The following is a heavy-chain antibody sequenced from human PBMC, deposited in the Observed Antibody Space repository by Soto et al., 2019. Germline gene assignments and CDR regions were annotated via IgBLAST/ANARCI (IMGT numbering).Heavy chain of an antibody. CDR3: ARGSEPKGEFDF. CDR1: GFTFSDHY. J-gene: IGHJ4*02. D-gene: IGHD3-10*01. CDR2: IRNKANSYTT. V-gene: IGHV3-72*01. Sequence: GGSLRLSCAASGFTFSDHYMDWVRQAPGMGLEWVARIRNKANSYTTEYAASVKGRFTISRDDSKNSLYLQMNSLKTEDTAVYYCARGSEPKGEFDFWGPGALVTVSS.